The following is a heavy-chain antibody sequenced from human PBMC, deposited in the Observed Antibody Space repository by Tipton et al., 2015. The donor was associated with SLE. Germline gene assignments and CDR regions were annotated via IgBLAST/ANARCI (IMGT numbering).Heavy chain of an antibody. V-gene: IGHV4-39*01. CDR3: ASLTGVLPAAYYGMDV. CDR1: GGSISSSFYY. CDR2: IYYSGST. J-gene: IGHJ6*02. Sequence: TLSLTCTVSGGSISSSFYYWDWIRQPPGKGLEWIGSIYYSGSTYYNPSLKSRVTVSEDTSKNQFSLKLSSVTAADTAVYYCASLTGVLPAAYYGMDVWGQGTTVTVSS. D-gene: IGHD2-2*01.